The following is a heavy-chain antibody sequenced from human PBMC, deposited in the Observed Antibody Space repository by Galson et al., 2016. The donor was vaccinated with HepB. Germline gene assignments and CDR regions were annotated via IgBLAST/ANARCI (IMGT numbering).Heavy chain of an antibody. CDR1: GLTFSSSS. Sequence: SLRLSCAASGLTFSSSSMNWVRQAPGKGLEWISYISGTNNIYYAASVGGRFTISRDNAKNSLYLQMNSLRAEDTAVYFCAREVLLGTKYYLDSWGQGTLVTVSS. CDR2: ISGTNNI. J-gene: IGHJ4*02. CDR3: AREVLLGTKYYLDS. V-gene: IGHV3-48*01. D-gene: IGHD1-7*01.